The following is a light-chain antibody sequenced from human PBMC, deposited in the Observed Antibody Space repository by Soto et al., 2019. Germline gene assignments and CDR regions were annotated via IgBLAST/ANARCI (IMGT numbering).Light chain of an antibody. CDR1: HSIVTY. V-gene: IGKV1-39*01. Sequence: LQTTRSPSSLSASLAPRVTITCRASHSIVTYLDWYLQKPGKAPKLLIYAASNMQSGVPSRFSGSGSGTDFTLTISSLQPEDFATYYCQQSYSTPITFGQGTRLEIK. CDR3: QQSYSTPIT. J-gene: IGKJ5*01. CDR2: AAS.